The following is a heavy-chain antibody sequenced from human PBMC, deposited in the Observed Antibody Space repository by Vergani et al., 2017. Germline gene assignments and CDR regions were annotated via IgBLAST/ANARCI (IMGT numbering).Heavy chain of an antibody. J-gene: IGHJ6*02. CDR1: GGSISSYY. D-gene: IGHD2-15*01. V-gene: IGHV4-59*01. CDR2: IDYSGST. Sequence: QVQLQESGPGLVKPSETLSLTCPVSGGSISSYYWSWIRQPPGKGLEWIGYIDYSGSTNYNPSLNSRVTISVDTSKNQFSLKLSAVTAADTAVYYCARDRVAAPDYYYYGMDVWGQGTTVTVAS. CDR3: ARDRVAAPDYYYYGMDV.